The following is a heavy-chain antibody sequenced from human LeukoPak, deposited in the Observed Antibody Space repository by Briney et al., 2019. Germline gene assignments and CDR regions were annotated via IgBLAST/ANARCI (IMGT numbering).Heavy chain of an antibody. CDR2: ISAYNGNT. Sequence: ASVKVSCKASGYTFTSYDINWVRQAPGQGLEWMGWISAYNGNTNYAQKLQGRVTMTTDTSTSTAYMELRSLRSDDTAVYYCARRYCSGGSCYPGGYYYYYMDVWGKGTTVTVSS. V-gene: IGHV1-18*01. J-gene: IGHJ6*03. CDR3: ARRYCSGGSCYPGGYYYYYMDV. CDR1: GYTFTSYD. D-gene: IGHD2-15*01.